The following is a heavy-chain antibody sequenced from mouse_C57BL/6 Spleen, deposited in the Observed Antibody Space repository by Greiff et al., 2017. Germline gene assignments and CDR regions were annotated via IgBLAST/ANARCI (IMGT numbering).Heavy chain of an antibody. CDR1: GYTFTSYW. D-gene: IGHD1-1*01. CDR3: AGGGTTVVATDAMDY. V-gene: IGHV1-69*01. Sequence: VQLQQPGAELVMPGASVKLSCKASGYTFTSYWMHWVKQRPGQGLEWIGEIDPSDSYTNYNQKFKGKSTLTVDKSSSTAYMQLSSLTSEDSAVYYCAGGGTTVVATDAMDYWGQGTSVTVSS. CDR2: IDPSDSYT. J-gene: IGHJ4*01.